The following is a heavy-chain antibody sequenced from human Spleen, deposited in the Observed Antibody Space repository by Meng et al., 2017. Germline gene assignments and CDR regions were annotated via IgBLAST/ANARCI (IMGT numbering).Heavy chain of an antibody. CDR1: GFTVNKAW. CDR2: IISNGGST. D-gene: IGHD4/OR15-4a*01. Sequence: GESLKISCAVSGFTVNKAWMNWVRQAPGKGLEYVSTIISNGGSTYYANSVKGRFTISRDNSKNTLYLQMGSLRAEDMAVYYCARSKGDYLYYYYGMDVWSQGTTVTVSS. CDR3: ARSKGDYLYYYYGMDV. V-gene: IGHV3-64*01. J-gene: IGHJ6*02.